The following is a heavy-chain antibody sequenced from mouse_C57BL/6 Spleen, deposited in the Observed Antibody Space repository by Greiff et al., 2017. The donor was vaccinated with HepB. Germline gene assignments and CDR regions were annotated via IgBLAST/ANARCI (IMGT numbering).Heavy chain of an antibody. CDR1: GYTFTSYW. J-gene: IGHJ1*03. CDR3: ARDPYYYGSSPYWYFDV. D-gene: IGHD1-1*01. V-gene: IGHV1-64*01. CDR2: IHPNSGST. Sequence: VQLQQPGAELVKPGASVKLSCKASGYTFTSYWMHWVKQRPGQGLEWIGMIHPNSGSTNYNEKFKSKATLTVDKSSSTAYMQLSSLTSEDSAVYYCARDPYYYGSSPYWYFDVWGTGTTVTVSS.